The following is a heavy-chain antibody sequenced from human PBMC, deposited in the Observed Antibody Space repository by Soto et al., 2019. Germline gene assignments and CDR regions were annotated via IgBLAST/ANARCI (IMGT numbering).Heavy chain of an antibody. CDR2: ISTDNGNT. J-gene: IGHJ6*02. CDR3: ARDQGITTFGVYSMYYYGMDV. V-gene: IGHV1-18*01. CDR1: VYPFTSSG. Sequence: QVQLVQAGAEVKKAWGSVKVSCKASVYPFTSSGIRWVRQAPGQALEWMGWISTDNGNTNYAHHLQGRASLTTDTSTRTAYMDLRSLRSDDTAVYYCARDQGITTFGVYSMYYYGMDVWGQGTTVTVSS. D-gene: IGHD3-3*01.